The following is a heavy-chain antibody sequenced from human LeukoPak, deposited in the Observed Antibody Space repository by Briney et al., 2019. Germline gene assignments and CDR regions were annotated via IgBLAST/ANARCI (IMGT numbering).Heavy chain of an antibody. J-gene: IGHJ4*02. CDR1: GGSFSGYY. Sequence: SETLSLTCAVYGGSFSGYYWSWIRQPPGKGLEWIGYIYYSGSTYYNPSLKSRVTISVDTSKNQFSLKLSSVTAADTAVYYCAREERITMVRGVIDYWGQGTLVTVSS. V-gene: IGHV4-34*09. CDR2: IYYSGST. CDR3: AREERITMVRGVIDY. D-gene: IGHD3-10*01.